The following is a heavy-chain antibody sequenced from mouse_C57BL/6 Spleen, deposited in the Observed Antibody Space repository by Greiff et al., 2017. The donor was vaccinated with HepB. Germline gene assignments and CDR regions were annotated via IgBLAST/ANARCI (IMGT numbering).Heavy chain of an antibody. CDR2: IWSGGST. J-gene: IGHJ1*03. V-gene: IGHV2-2*01. CDR3: ARYYPHWYFDV. Sequence: QVQLKESGPGLVQPSQSLSITCTVSGFSLTSYGVHWVRQSPGKGLEWLGVIWSGGSTDYNAAFISRLSISKDNSKSQVFFKMNSLQADDTAIYYCARYYPHWYFDVWGTGTTVTVSS. CDR1: GFSLTSYG. D-gene: IGHD1-1*01.